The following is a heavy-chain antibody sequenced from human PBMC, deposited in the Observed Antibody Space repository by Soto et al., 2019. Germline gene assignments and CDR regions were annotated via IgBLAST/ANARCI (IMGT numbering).Heavy chain of an antibody. CDR1: GYTFTGYY. Sequence: ASVKVSCKASGYTFTGYYMHWVRQAPGQGLEWMGWINPNSGGTNYAQKFQGWVTMTRDTSISTAYMELSRLRSDDTAVYYCARAGDSGYDYNPYYYGMDVWGQGTTVTVSS. CDR3: ARAGDSGYDYNPYYYGMDV. D-gene: IGHD5-12*01. V-gene: IGHV1-2*04. J-gene: IGHJ6*02. CDR2: INPNSGGT.